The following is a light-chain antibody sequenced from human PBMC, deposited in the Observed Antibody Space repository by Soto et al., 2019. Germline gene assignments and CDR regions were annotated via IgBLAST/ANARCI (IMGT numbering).Light chain of an antibody. CDR3: SSYTSSSTPWV. CDR1: SSDVGGYNY. CDR2: DVS. Sequence: QSVLTQPASVSGSPGQSITISCTGTSSDVGGYNYVSWYQQHPGKAPKLMIYDVSNRPSGVSNRFSGSKSGNTASLTISGLQAEDEADYYCSSYTSSSTPWVFGGGTKLTGL. J-gene: IGLJ3*02. V-gene: IGLV2-14*01.